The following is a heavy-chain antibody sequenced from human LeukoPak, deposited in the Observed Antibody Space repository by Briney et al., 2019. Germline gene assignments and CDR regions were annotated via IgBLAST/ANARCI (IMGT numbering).Heavy chain of an antibody. V-gene: IGHV3-30*18. CDR3: AKERVGALHDY. J-gene: IGHJ4*02. CDR2: ISYDGSNK. D-gene: IGHD1-26*01. CDR1: GFTFSSYG. Sequence: PGGSLRLSCAASGFTFSSYGMHWVRQAPGKGLEWVAVISYDGSNKYYADSVKGRFTISRDNSKNTLYLQMNSLRAEDTAVYYCAKERVGALHDYWGQGTLVTVSS.